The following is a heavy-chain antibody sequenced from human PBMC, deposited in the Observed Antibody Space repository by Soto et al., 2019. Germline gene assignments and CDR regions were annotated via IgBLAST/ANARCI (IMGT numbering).Heavy chain of an antibody. V-gene: IGHV1-18*01. CDR3: ATGRIVGATSPWVT. Sequence: ASVKVSCKASGYTFTNYGIIWVRQAPGQGLEWIGWVSAYNGNTNYAQKLQGRVTMTTDTSTSTAYMELRSLRSDDTAMYYCATGRIVGATSPWVTWGQGTLVTVSS. J-gene: IGHJ5*02. CDR1: GYTFTNYG. CDR2: VSAYNGNT. D-gene: IGHD1-26*01.